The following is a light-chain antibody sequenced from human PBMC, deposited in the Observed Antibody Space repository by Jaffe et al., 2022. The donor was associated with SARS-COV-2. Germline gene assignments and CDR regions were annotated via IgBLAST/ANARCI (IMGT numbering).Light chain of an antibody. CDR1: QSVTSNS. J-gene: IGKJ2*01. Sequence: EIVLTQSPGTLSLSPGERATLSCRASQSVTSNSLAWYQQKPGQAPRLLIYGASTRATGIPDRFSGSGSGTDFTLTITRLEPEDFAVYYCQLYGSSPPYTFGQGTNVEI. CDR3: QLYGSSPPYT. CDR2: GAS. V-gene: IGKV3-20*01.